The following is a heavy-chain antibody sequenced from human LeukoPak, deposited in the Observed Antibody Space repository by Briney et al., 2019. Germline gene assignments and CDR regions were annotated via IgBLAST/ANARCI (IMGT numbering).Heavy chain of an antibody. CDR2: ISAYNGNT. J-gene: IGHJ6*03. V-gene: IGHV1-18*01. Sequence: GASVKVSCKASGGTFSSYAISWVRQAPGQGLEWMGWISAYNGNTNYAQKLQGRVTMTTDTSTSTAYMELRSLRSDDTAVYYCARRTITMVRGYYYYYYYMDVWGKGTTVTVSS. CDR1: GGTFSSYA. CDR3: ARRTITMVRGYYYYYYYMDV. D-gene: IGHD3-10*01.